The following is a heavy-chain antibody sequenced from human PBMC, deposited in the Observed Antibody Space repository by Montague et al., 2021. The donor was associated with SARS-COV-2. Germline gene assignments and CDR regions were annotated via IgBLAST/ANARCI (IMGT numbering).Heavy chain of an antibody. CDR3: ARQSGRLWGIAVAGAFDH. CDR1: GGSISSYY. Sequence: SETLSLTCTVSGGSISSYYWSWIRQPPGKGLEWIGYIYYSGSTNYNPSLTSRVTISVDTSKNQFSLKLSSVTAADTAVYYCARQSGRLWGIAVAGAFDHWGQGTLVTVSS. V-gene: IGHV4-59*08. D-gene: IGHD6-19*01. CDR2: IYYSGST. J-gene: IGHJ4*02.